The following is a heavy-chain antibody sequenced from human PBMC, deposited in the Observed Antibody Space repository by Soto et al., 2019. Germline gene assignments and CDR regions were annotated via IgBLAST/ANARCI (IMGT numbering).Heavy chain of an antibody. J-gene: IGHJ4*02. CDR1: GFSITNTW. D-gene: IGHD2-2*02. CDR2: VKSKADGGTA. CDR3: SSYTNFWGAHTTL. Sequence: EVQLVESGGGLVQPGGSLRLSCAASGFSITNTWMHWVRQAPGKGLEWVGRVKSKADGGTADYAAPVKGRFTVSSDAATNTHYLRINSLKQDEACSYYWSSYTNFWGAHTTLWCQGNLVTVSS. V-gene: IGHV3-15*07.